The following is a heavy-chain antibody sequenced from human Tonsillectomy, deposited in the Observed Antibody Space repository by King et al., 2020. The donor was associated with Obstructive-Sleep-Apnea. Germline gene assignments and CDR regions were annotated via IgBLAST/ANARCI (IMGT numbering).Heavy chain of an antibody. V-gene: IGHV3-30*02. Sequence: VQLVESGGGVVQPGGFLRLSCAASGFTFSGYGMHWFRQAPGKGLEWVTFIWECGSTKYYADSVKGRFTISRDNSKNTLSLQMNSLRAEDTAVYYCARARSVAHPNDYWGQGTLVTVSS. CDR2: IWECGSTK. D-gene: IGHD6-19*01. CDR1: GFTFSGYG. CDR3: ARARSVAHPNDY. J-gene: IGHJ4*02.